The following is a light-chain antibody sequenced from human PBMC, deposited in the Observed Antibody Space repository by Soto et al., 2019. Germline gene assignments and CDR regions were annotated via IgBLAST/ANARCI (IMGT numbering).Light chain of an antibody. CDR2: EGT. V-gene: IGLV2-23*01. J-gene: IGLJ1*01. Sequence: QSVLTQPASVSGSPGQSITISCTGTSSDVGSYNLVSWYQQHPGKAPKLMIYEGTKRPSGVSNRFSGSKSGNTASLTISGLQAEDEGDYYCCSYAGSRTPLYVFGTGTKATVL. CDR3: CSYAGSRTPLYV. CDR1: SSDVGSYNL.